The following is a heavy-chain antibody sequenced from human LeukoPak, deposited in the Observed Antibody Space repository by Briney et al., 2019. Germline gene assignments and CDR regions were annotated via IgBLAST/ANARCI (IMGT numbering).Heavy chain of an antibody. CDR3: ASGVYYYGSGSYHPGFDY. CDR1: GGSISSSSYY. CDR2: IYYSGST. J-gene: IGHJ4*02. V-gene: IGHV4-39*01. Sequence: PSETLSLTCTVSGGSISSSSYYWGWIRQPPGKGLEWIGSIYYSGSTYYNPSLKSRVTISVDTSKNQFSLKLSSVTAADTAVYYCASGVYYYGSGSYHPGFDYWGQGILVTVSS. D-gene: IGHD3-10*01.